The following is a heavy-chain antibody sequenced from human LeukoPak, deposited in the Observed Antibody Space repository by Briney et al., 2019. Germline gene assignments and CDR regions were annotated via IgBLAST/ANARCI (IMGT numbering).Heavy chain of an antibody. V-gene: IGHV4-59*01. J-gene: IGHJ4*02. CDR3: ARGIESYGDYGY. D-gene: IGHD4-17*01. Sequence: SETLSLTCTVTGGSISGSYWSWIRQPPAKGLEWIAYMYNSGSTNYNPSLESRVTISIDTSKNQFSLKLSSLTAADTATYYCARGIESYGDYGYWGQGILVTVSS. CDR2: MYNSGST. CDR1: GGSISGSY.